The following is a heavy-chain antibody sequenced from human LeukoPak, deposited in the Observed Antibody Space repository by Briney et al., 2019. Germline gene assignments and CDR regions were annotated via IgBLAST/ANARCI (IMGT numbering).Heavy chain of an antibody. D-gene: IGHD3-22*01. CDR2: INYSGST. J-gene: IGHJ4*02. Sequence: SETLSLTCAVYGGSFSRYYWSWVRQPPGKGLEWIGEINYSGSTNYNPSSKSGVTISVDTSKKQVSVKLSSVTAADTAVDYCAMYERARYSYDSSAYHSAFDYWSQGTLVTVSS. V-gene: IGHV4-34*01. CDR3: AMYERARYSYDSSAYHSAFDY. CDR1: GGSFSRYY.